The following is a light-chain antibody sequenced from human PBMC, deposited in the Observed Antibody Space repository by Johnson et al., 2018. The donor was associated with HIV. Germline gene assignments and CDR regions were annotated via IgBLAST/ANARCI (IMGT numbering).Light chain of an antibody. V-gene: IGLV1-51*02. J-gene: IGLJ1*01. Sequence: QSVLSQPPSVSAAPGQKVTISCSGSSSNIGNNYVSWYQQLPGTAPKLLIYENNKRPSGIPDRFSGSKSGTSAILGITRLQTGDEADYYCGTWDNSLSTGAVFGTGTKVTVL. CDR3: GTWDNSLSTGAV. CDR2: ENN. CDR1: SSNIGNNY.